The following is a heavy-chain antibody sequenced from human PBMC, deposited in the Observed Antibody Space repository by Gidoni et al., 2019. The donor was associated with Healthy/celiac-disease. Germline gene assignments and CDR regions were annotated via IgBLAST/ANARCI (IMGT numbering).Heavy chain of an antibody. CDR3: ARGVPRYCSSTSCPHHYYYYGMDV. CDR2: INHSGST. Sequence: QVQLQQWGAGLLKPSEILSLTCAVYGGSFSGYYWSWIRQPPGKGLEWIGEINHSGSTNYNPSLKSRVTISVDTSKNQFSLKLSSVTAADTAVYYCARGVPRYCSSTSCPHHYYYYGMDVWGQGTTVTVSS. J-gene: IGHJ6*02. D-gene: IGHD2-2*01. CDR1: GGSFSGYY. V-gene: IGHV4-34*01.